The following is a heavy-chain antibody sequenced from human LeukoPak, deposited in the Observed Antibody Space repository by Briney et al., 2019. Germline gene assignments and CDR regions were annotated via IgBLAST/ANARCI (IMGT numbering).Heavy chain of an antibody. V-gene: IGHV3-66*01. CDR3: ARENGRGVISPYYDF. D-gene: IGHD3-10*01. CDR2: IYNNGGRT. CDR1: GLSFSSNF. J-gene: IGHJ4*02. Sequence: GGSLRLSCAASGLSFSSNFMSWVRQAPGKGLEWVSVIYNNGGRTTYADSVKGRFIISRDNSKNTLNLQMNSLRDEDTAVYYCARENGRGVISPYYDFWGRGVLVTVSS.